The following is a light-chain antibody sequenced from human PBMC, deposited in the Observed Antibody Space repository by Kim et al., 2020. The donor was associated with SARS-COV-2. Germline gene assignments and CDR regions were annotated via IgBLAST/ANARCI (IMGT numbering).Light chain of an antibody. CDR3: ASWDDTLNGPYV. Sequence: QLVLTQPPSASGTPGQRVTISCSGSSSNIGSNTVNWYQQLPGTAPKLLIYSTYQRPSGVPDRFSGSKSGTSASLAISGLQSEDEADYYCASWDDTLNGPYVFGTGTKVTVL. J-gene: IGLJ1*01. CDR1: SSNIGSNT. CDR2: STY. V-gene: IGLV1-44*01.